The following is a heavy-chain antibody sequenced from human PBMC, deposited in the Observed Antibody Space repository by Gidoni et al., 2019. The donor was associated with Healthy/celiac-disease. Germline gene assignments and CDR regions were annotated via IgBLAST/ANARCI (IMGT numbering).Heavy chain of an antibody. D-gene: IGHD5-18*01. CDR2: ISYDGRNQ. CDR3: ARTGYSYGYYYYGMDV. V-gene: IGHV3-30*04. CDR1: GFTLSSYA. J-gene: IGHJ6*02. Sequence: QVQRVESGGGGDQPGRSRRLSGAASGFTLSSYAMQWVRQAPGKGLEWVAVISYDGRNQYYADSVKGRFTISRDNSKNTLYLQMNSLGAEDTAVYYCARTGYSYGYYYYGMDVWGQGTTVTVSS.